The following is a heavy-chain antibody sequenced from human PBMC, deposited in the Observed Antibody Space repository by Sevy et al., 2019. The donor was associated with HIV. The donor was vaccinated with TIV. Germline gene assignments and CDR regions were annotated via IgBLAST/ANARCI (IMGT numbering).Heavy chain of an antibody. CDR2: LKSKAHGGTL. D-gene: IGHD1-1*01. Sequence: GGSLRLSCTVSGFTFGDYCMSWVRQAPGKGLEWVAFLKSKAHGGTLDYAASVKGRFTISRDDSKNIAHLQMNDLRTEDTAIYYCTRWKGAQYIFDYWGQGALVTVSS. J-gene: IGHJ4*02. V-gene: IGHV3-49*04. CDR1: GFTFGDYC. CDR3: TRWKGAQYIFDY.